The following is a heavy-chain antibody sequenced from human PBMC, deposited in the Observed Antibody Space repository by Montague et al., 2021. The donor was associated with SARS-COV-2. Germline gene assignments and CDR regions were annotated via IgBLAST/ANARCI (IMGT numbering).Heavy chain of an antibody. V-gene: IGHV3-30-3*01. Sequence: SLRLSCAASGFTFSSYAMHWVRQAPGKGLEWVAVISHDGSNKYYADSVKGRFTISRDNSKNTLYLQMNSLRAEDTAVYYCASPRGPSYYDILTGSAFDYWGQGTLVTVSS. J-gene: IGHJ4*02. CDR3: ASPRGPSYYDILTGSAFDY. CDR1: GFTFSSYA. CDR2: ISHDGSNK. D-gene: IGHD3-9*01.